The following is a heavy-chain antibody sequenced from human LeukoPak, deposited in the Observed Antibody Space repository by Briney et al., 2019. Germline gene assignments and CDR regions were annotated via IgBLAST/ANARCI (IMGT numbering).Heavy chain of an antibody. CDR3: ATGDGYKFDY. J-gene: IGHJ4*02. CDR1: GFTFTSYA. CDR2: INSTSSYI. Sequence: GGSLRLSCAASGFTFTSYAMNWVRQAPGKGLEWVSSINSTSSYIYYADSVKGRFTISRDNAKNSLYLQMNSLRAEDTAVYYCATGDGYKFDYWGQGTLVTVSS. V-gene: IGHV3-21*01. D-gene: IGHD5-24*01.